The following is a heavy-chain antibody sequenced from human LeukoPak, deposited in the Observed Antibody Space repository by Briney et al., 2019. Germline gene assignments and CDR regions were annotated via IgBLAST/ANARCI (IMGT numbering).Heavy chain of an antibody. CDR2: ITGRGDHT. V-gene: IGHV3-23*01. D-gene: IGHD1-26*01. CDR3: AKGLGLAIVSTLDR. J-gene: IGHJ5*02. Sequence: PGGSLRLSCVVSGFSFSSYAMTWVRQAPGKGLEWVSGITGRGDHTYYADSAKGRFTISRDNFKNTVFLEMNSLRDEDTAVYYCAKGLGLAIVSTLDRWGQGTLVTV. CDR1: GFSFSSYA.